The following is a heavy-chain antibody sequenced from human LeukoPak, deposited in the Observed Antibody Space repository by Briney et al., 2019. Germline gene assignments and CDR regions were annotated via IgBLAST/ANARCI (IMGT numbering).Heavy chain of an antibody. Sequence: GGSLRLSCAASGFTFSRYAMSCGRQAPGKGLEWVSAISGSGGSTYYADSVKGRFTISRDNSKNTLYLQMNSLRAEDTAVYYCAHPPLVGATNSGPWGQGTLVTVSS. CDR1: GFTFSRYA. V-gene: IGHV3-23*01. J-gene: IGHJ5*02. CDR3: AHPPLVGATNSGP. CDR2: ISGSGGST. D-gene: IGHD1-26*01.